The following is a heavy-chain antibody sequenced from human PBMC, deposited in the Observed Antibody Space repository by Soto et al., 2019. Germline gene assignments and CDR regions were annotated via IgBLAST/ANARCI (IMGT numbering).Heavy chain of an antibody. D-gene: IGHD6-13*01. CDR1: GFTFSSYA. CDR3: ARSSSSWYDDYYYGMDV. CDR2: ISYDGSNK. J-gene: IGHJ6*01. V-gene: IGHV3-30-3*01. Sequence: QVQLVESGGGVVQPGRSLRLSCAASGFTFSSYAMHWVRQAPGKGLEWVAVISYDGSNKYYADSVKGRFTISRDNSKNTLYPQMNSLRAEDTAVYYCARSSSSWYDDYYYGMDVW.